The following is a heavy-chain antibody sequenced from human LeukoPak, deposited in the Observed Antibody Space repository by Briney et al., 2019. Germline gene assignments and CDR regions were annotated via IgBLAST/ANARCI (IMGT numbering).Heavy chain of an antibody. Sequence: PGGSLRLSCAASGFTFSSYAMSWVRQAPGKGLEWVSAISGSGGSTYYADSVKGRFTGSRDDAKNTVYLQMNSLRSEDTAVYFCAKDATPMNSIWDHFDSWGQGTLVTVSP. D-gene: IGHD1-26*01. J-gene: IGHJ4*02. V-gene: IGHV3-23*01. CDR2: ISGSGGST. CDR3: AKDATPMNSIWDHFDS. CDR1: GFTFSSYA.